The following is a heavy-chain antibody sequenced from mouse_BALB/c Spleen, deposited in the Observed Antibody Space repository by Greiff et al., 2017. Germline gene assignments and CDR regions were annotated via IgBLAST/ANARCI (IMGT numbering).Heavy chain of an antibody. CDR1: GYTFTSYW. CDR3: TRAAVAPTWFAY. CDR2: IYPGSGST. Sequence: LQQPGSELVRPGASVKLSCKASGYTFTSYWMHWVKQRPGQGLEWIGNIYPGSGSTNYDEKFKSKATLTVDTSSSTAYMQLSSLTSEDSAVYYCTRAAVAPTWFAYWGQGTLVTVSA. D-gene: IGHD1-1*01. J-gene: IGHJ3*01. V-gene: IGHV1S22*01.